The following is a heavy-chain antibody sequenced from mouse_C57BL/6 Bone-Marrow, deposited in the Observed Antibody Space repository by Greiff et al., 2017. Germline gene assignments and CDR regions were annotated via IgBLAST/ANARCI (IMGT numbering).Heavy chain of an antibody. CDR2: ISSGGSYT. Sequence: EVKVVESGGDLVKPGGSLKLSCAASGFTFSSYGMSWVRQTPDKRLEWVATISSGGSYTYYPDSVKGRFTISRDNAKNTLYLQMSSLKSEDTAMYYWARPHYDYDGGYAMDYWGQGTSVTVSS. CDR3: ARPHYDYDGGYAMDY. D-gene: IGHD2-4*01. V-gene: IGHV5-6*01. CDR1: GFTFSSYG. J-gene: IGHJ4*01.